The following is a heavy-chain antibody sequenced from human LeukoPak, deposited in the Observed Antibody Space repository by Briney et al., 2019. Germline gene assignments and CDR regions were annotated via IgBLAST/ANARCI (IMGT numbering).Heavy chain of an antibody. D-gene: IGHD2-21*01. CDR3: AKEEIQMWSLDS. V-gene: IGHV3-30*02. J-gene: IGHJ4*02. CDR1: GFIFSSYA. Sequence: GGPLRLSCAASGFIFSSYAMHWVRQAPGKGLEWVAFIRYDGSNKYYADSVKGRFIISRDNSKNTLFLQMNSLRAEETAVYYCAKEEIQMWSLDSWGQGTLVTVSS. CDR2: IRYDGSNK.